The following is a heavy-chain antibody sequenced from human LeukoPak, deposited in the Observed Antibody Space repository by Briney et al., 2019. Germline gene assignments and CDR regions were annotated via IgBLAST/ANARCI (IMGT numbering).Heavy chain of an antibody. D-gene: IGHD5-18*01. CDR3: AKRLWESKGLDPFDI. CDR1: GFSFSSYV. Sequence: GGSLRLSCAASGFSFSSYVMSWVRQAPGKGLEGVSTVSGSGGTTYYADSVKGRFTISRDNSKNTLYLQMNSLGADDTALYYCAKRLWESKGLDPFDIWGQATMVTVSS. J-gene: IGHJ3*02. CDR2: VSGSGGTT. V-gene: IGHV3-23*01.